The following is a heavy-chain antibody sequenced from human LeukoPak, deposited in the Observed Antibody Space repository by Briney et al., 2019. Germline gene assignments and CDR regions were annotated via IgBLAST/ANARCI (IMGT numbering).Heavy chain of an antibody. D-gene: IGHD2-8*02. Sequence: GESLKISCKGSGYSFSTYWIGWVRQMPGQGLEWMGIIYPGDSDTTYSPSFQGQVTISVDKSISTAYLQWSSLKASDTAMYYCARTGPLEWPGDYWGQGILVTVSS. CDR1: GYSFSTYW. CDR2: IYPGDSDT. CDR3: ARTGPLEWPGDY. V-gene: IGHV5-51*01. J-gene: IGHJ4*02.